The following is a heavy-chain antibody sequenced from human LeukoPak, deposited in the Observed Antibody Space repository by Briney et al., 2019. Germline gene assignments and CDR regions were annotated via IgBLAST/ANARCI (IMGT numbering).Heavy chain of an antibody. J-gene: IGHJ4*02. CDR1: GYTFTSYG. V-gene: IGHV1-18*01. CDR3: ARDKPYNYDSSGYSGDY. D-gene: IGHD3-22*01. CDR2: ISAYNGNT. Sequence: ASVKVSCKASGYTFTSYGISWVRQAPGQGLEWMGWISAYNGNTNYAQKLQGRVTMTTDTSTSTAYMELRSLRSDDTAVYYCARDKPYNYDSSGYSGDYWGQGTLVTVSS.